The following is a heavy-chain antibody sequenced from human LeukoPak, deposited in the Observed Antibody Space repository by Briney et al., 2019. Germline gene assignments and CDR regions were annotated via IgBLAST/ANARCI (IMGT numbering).Heavy chain of an antibody. CDR1: GGSFSGYY. J-gene: IGHJ4*02. D-gene: IGHD3-10*01. CDR3: ARGRWFGELLWGFFDY. CDR2: MNHSGST. Sequence: SSDTLSLTCAVYGGSFSGYYWSWIPQPPGQGREGFGEMNHSGSTNYNTSLKSRVTILLDKSKNQFSLKLSSVTAADRAVYYCARGRWFGELLWGFFDYWGQGTLVTVSS. V-gene: IGHV4-34*01.